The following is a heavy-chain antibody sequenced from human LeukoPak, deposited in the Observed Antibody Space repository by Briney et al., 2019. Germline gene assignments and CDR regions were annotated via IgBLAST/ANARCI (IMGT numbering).Heavy chain of an antibody. Sequence: ASVKVSCKASGGTFSSYAISWVRQAPGQGLEWMGWINPNSGGTNYAQKFQGRVTMTRDTSISTAYMELSRLRSDDTAVYYCAREDGGFDYWGQGTLVTVSS. CDR3: AREDGGFDY. J-gene: IGHJ4*02. D-gene: IGHD3-10*01. CDR2: INPNSGGT. CDR1: GGTFSSYA. V-gene: IGHV1-2*02.